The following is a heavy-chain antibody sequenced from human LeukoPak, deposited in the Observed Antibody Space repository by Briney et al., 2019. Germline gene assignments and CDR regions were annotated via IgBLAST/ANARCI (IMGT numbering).Heavy chain of an antibody. Sequence: GGSLRLSCATSGFTFSTFGMHWVRQAPGKGLEWVSAISGSGGSTYYADSVKGRFTISRDNSKNTLYLQMNSLRAEDTAVYYCAKDPYYDSSDFDYWGQGTLVTVSS. CDR1: GFTFSTFG. V-gene: IGHV3-23*01. CDR3: AKDPYYDSSDFDY. CDR2: ISGSGGST. D-gene: IGHD3-22*01. J-gene: IGHJ4*02.